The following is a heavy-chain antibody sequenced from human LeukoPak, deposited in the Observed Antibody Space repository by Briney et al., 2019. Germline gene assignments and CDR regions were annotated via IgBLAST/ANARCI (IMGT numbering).Heavy chain of an antibody. V-gene: IGHV3-74*01. CDR3: ARAPSEIGGFYPQYLRH. CDR2: IKSDGST. Sequence: GGSLRLSCAASGFTFITYWMHWVRQAPGKGLVWVSRIKSDGSTNYADSVKGRFTISRDNAKNTVSLQMNSLRAEDTGVYYCARAPSEIGGFYPQYLRHWGEGTLVTVSS. CDR1: GFTFITYW. J-gene: IGHJ1*01. D-gene: IGHD3-22*01.